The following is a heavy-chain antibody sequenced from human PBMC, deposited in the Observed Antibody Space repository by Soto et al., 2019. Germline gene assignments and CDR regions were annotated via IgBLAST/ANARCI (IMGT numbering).Heavy chain of an antibody. CDR2: INAGNGNT. CDR3: ARAPAPTAGKLVWFDP. CDR1: GYTFTSYA. V-gene: IGHV1-3*01. J-gene: IGHJ5*02. D-gene: IGHD6-13*01. Sequence: ASVKVSCKASGYTFTSYAMHWVRQAPGHRLEWMGWINAGNGNTKYTQRFQGRVTITRDTSASTAYMELSSLRSEDTAVYYCARAPAPTAGKLVWFDPWGQGTLVTVSS.